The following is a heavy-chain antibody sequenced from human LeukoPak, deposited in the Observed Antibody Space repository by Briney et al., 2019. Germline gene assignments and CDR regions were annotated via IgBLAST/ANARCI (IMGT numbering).Heavy chain of an antibody. CDR3: ARDPYGYCSGGSCYHFDY. J-gene: IGHJ4*02. Sequence: PGRSLRLSCAASGFTFSSYGMHWVRQAPGKGLEWVAVIWYDGSNKYYADSVKGRFTISRDNSKNTLYLQMNSLRAEDTAVYYCARDPYGYCSGGSCYHFDYWGQGTLVTVSS. D-gene: IGHD2-15*01. CDR2: IWYDGSNK. CDR1: GFTFSSYG. V-gene: IGHV3-33*01.